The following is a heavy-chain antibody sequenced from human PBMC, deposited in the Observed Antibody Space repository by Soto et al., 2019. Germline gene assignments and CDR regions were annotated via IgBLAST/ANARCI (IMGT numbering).Heavy chain of an antibody. J-gene: IGHJ4*02. CDR1: GYTFTSYA. D-gene: IGHD6-13*01. CDR2: INAGNGNT. Sequence: QVQLVQSGAEEKKPGASVKVSCKASGYTFTSYAMHWVRQAPGQRLEWMGWINAGNGNTKHTQKLQGRVTITTDTSASTAHMAASSQRSKDTAVYYCASYVAAAAYWGEGTLGTVSS. V-gene: IGHV1-3*05. CDR3: ASYVAAAAY.